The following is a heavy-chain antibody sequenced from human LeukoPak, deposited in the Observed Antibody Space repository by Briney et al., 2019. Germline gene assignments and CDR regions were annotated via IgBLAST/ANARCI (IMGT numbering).Heavy chain of an antibody. V-gene: IGHV3-30-3*01. CDR1: GFTFSSYA. Sequence: GGSLRLSCAASGFTFSSYAMPWVRQAPGKGLEWVAVISYDGSNKYYADSVKGRFTISRDNSKNTLYLQMNSLRAEDTAVYYCARGHITMIVVVTPVWWGQGTLVTVSS. D-gene: IGHD3-22*01. CDR2: ISYDGSNK. J-gene: IGHJ4*02. CDR3: ARGHITMIVVVTPVW.